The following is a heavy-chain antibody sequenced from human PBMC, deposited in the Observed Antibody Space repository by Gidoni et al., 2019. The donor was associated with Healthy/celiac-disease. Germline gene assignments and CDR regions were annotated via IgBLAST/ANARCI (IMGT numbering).Heavy chain of an antibody. D-gene: IGHD3-10*01. J-gene: IGHJ5*02. V-gene: IGHV3-23*01. Sequence: EVQLLESGGGLVQPGGSLRLSCAASGFTFSSYAMSWVRQAAGKGLEWVSAISGSGGSTYYADSVKGRFTISRDNSKNTLYLQMNSLRAEDTAVYYCAKRSGKLWFGEENWFDPWGQGTLVTVSS. CDR3: AKRSGKLWFGEENWFDP. CDR1: GFTFSSYA. CDR2: ISGSGGST.